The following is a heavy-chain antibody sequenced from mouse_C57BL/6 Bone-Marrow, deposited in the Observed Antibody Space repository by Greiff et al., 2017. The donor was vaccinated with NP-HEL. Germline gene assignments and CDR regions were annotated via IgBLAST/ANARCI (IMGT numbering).Heavy chain of an antibody. Sequence: VQLQQSGPVLVKPGASVKMSCKASGYTFTDYYMNWVKQSHGKSLEWIGVINPYNGGTSYNRKFKGKATLTVDKSSSTAYMELNSLTSEDSAVYYCARIYYSNFLDYWGQGTTLTVSS. CDR2: INPYNGGT. CDR1: GYTFTDYY. D-gene: IGHD2-5*01. V-gene: IGHV1-19*01. CDR3: ARIYYSNFLDY. J-gene: IGHJ2*01.